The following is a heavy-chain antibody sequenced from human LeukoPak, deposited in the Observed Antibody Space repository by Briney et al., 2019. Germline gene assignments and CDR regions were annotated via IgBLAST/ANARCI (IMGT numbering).Heavy chain of an antibody. CDR3: ARGRVVVAATATGYFDY. CDR2: IYYSGST. Sequence: SETLSLTCAVYGGSFSGYYWSWIRQPPGKGLEWIGYIYYSGSTKYNPSLKSRVTISVDTSKNQFSLKLSSVTAADTAVYYCARGRVVVAATATGYFDYWGQGTLVTVSS. V-gene: IGHV4-59*01. D-gene: IGHD2-15*01. J-gene: IGHJ4*02. CDR1: GGSFSGYY.